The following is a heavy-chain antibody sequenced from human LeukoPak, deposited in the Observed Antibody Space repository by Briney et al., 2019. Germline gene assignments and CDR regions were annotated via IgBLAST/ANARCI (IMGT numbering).Heavy chain of an antibody. J-gene: IGHJ4*02. CDR1: GFTFGSYS. V-gene: IGHV3-21*01. CDR3: ARVRYGDSPFDY. D-gene: IGHD4-17*01. Sequence: GGSLRLSCAASGFTFGSYSMNWVRQAPGKGLEWVSSISSSSSYIYYADSVKGRFTISRDNAKNSLYLQMNSLRAEDTAVYYCARVRYGDSPFDYWGQGTLVTVSS. CDR2: ISSSSSYI.